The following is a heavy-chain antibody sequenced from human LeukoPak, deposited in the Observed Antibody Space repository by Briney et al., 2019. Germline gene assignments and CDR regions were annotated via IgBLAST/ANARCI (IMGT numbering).Heavy chain of an antibody. CDR3: ARDRATFSGVGRRRDGRAGAFDI. D-gene: IGHD5-24*01. Sequence: SGTLSLTCTVSGGSISSYYWSWIRQPPGKGLEWIGYIYYSGSTNYNPSLKSRVTISVDTSKNQFSLKLSSVTAADTAVYYCARDRATFSGVGRRRDGRAGAFDIWGQGTMVTVSS. CDR2: IYYSGST. CDR1: GGSISSYY. V-gene: IGHV4-59*01. J-gene: IGHJ3*02.